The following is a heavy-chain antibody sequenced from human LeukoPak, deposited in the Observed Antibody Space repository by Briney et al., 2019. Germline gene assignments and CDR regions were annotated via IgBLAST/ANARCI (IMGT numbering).Heavy chain of an antibody. CDR3: ARDVIAVAGTWIDY. J-gene: IGHJ4*02. V-gene: IGHV1-2*02. D-gene: IGHD6-19*01. Sequence: ASVKVSCKASGYTFTGDYMHWVRQAPGQGLEWMGWINPNSGGTNYAQKFQGRVTMTRDTSISTAYMELSRLRSGDTAVYYCARDVIAVAGTWIDYWGQGTLVTVSS. CDR2: INPNSGGT. CDR1: GYTFTGDY.